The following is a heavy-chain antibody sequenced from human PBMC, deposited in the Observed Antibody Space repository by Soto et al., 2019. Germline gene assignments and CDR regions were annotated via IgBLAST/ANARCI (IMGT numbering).Heavy chain of an antibody. Sequence: ASVKVSCKASGGTFSSYAISWVRQAPGQGLEWMGGIIPIFGTANYAQKFQGRVTITADVSTNTAYMELSSLRSADTAMYYCARENRYFFYGMDVWGQGTTVTVSS. CDR1: GGTFSSYA. CDR2: IIPIFGTA. CDR3: ARENRYFFYGMDV. J-gene: IGHJ6*02. V-gene: IGHV1-69*13.